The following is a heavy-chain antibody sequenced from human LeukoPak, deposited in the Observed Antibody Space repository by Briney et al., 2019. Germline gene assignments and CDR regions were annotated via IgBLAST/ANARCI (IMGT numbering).Heavy chain of an antibody. V-gene: IGHV1-69*01. CDR2: IIPFFGTT. CDR3: ARGHPSNNWTFDI. D-gene: IGHD1-1*01. J-gene: IGHJ3*02. Sequence: ASVKVSCKASGGTFSTYAISWVRQAPGQGLEWMGGIIPFFGTTKHAQKFQGRVTNTAEESTNTAYMELSSLRSEGTAVYYCARGHPSNNWTFDIWGQGTMVTVSS. CDR1: GGTFSTYA.